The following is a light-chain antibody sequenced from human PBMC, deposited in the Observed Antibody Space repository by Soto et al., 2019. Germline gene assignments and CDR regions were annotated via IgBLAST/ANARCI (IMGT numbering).Light chain of an antibody. CDR1: SSDFGDDKY. CDR3: SSSTSTSSLLV. CDR2: GVN. Sequence: QSSLTQPASVSGSPGQSITVSCTGSSSDFGDDKYVSWYQQQPGKGPNLLIYGVNSRPSGISNRFSGSKSGNTASLTISGLQVNDEATYYCSSSTSTSSLLVFGGGTKLTVL. V-gene: IGLV2-14*01. J-gene: IGLJ2*01.